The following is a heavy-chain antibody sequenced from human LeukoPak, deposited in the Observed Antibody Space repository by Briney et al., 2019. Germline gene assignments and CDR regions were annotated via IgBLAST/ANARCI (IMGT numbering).Heavy chain of an antibody. D-gene: IGHD2-15*01. CDR1: GYIFTTYW. Sequence: GESLKISCKGSGYIFTTYWIGWVRQMPGKGLEWMGIIYPGDSDTRYSPSFQGQVTISADKSISTAYLQWSSLKASDTAMYYCARQCSGGSCYYGRNAFDIWGQGTMVTVSS. CDR3: ARQCSGGSCYYGRNAFDI. V-gene: IGHV5-51*01. CDR2: IYPGDSDT. J-gene: IGHJ3*02.